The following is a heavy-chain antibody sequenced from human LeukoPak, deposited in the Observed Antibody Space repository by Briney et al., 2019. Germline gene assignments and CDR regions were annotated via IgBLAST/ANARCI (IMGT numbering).Heavy chain of an antibody. CDR3: VRDFRSADY. V-gene: IGHV3-74*01. CDR2: ICPDGTGI. CDR1: GFIFSLYC. Sequence: PGGSLRLSCAASGFIFSLYCMHWVRQAPGKGPMWVSRICPDGTGISYADSVRARFTTSRDNAKNTVYLQMTGLREEDTAVYYCVRDFRSADYWGQGTLVTVSS. J-gene: IGHJ4*02.